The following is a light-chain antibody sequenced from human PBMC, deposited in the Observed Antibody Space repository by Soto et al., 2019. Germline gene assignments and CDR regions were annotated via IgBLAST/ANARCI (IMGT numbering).Light chain of an antibody. CDR3: QQSYSTPPWT. CDR1: QSISTY. V-gene: IGKV1-39*01. CDR2: AAS. Sequence: DIQMTQSPSSLSASVGDRVTITCRASQSISTYLNWYQQKPGKAPKVLIYAASSLQSGVPSRFSGSGSGTHFTLTISSLQPEDFATYYCQQSYSTPPWTFGQGTKVDIK. J-gene: IGKJ1*01.